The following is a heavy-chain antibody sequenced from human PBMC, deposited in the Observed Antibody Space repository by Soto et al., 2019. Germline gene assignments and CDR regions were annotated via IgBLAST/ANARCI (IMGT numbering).Heavy chain of an antibody. D-gene: IGHD3-10*01. CDR3: ARDLGYGSGSYSDY. J-gene: IGHJ4*02. Sequence: GQGLEWMGWISAYNGNTNYAQKLQGRVTMTTDTSTSTAYMELRSLRSDDTAVYYCARDLGYGSGSYSDYWGQGTLVTVSS. V-gene: IGHV1-18*01. CDR2: ISAYNGNT.